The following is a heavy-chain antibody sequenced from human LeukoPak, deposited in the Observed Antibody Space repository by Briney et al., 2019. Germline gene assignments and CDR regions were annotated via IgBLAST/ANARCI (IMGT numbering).Heavy chain of an antibody. CDR1: GGSISSSSYY. J-gene: IGHJ6*03. CDR2: IYYSGST. D-gene: IGHD5-12*01. Sequence: SETLSLTCTVSGGSISSSSYYWGWIRQPPGKGLEWIGSIYYSGSTYYNPSLKSRVTISVDTSKNQFSLKLSSVTAADTAVYYCARTIRGYDIYYYYYYMDVWGKGTTVTISS. V-gene: IGHV4-39*01. CDR3: ARTIRGYDIYYYYYYMDV.